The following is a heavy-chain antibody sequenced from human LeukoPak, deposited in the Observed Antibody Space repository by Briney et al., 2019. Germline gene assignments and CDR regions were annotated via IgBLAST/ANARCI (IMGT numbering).Heavy chain of an antibody. V-gene: IGHV1-8*01. CDR1: GYTFSSYD. CDR2: MNPDTGNS. CDR3: ARLSQTPAYYDTSVYYYLGY. Sequence: GASVKVSCKGSGYTFSSYDINWVRQATGQGLEWMGWMNPDTGNSGYAQKFQGRVTMTRDTSISTAYMELSSLGSEDTAVYYCARLSQTPAYYDTSVYYYLGYWGQGTLVTVSS. D-gene: IGHD3-22*01. J-gene: IGHJ4*02.